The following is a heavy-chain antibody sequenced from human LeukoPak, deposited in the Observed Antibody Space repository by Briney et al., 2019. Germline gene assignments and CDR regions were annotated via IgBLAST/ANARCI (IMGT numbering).Heavy chain of an antibody. CDR2: IYSGGST. Sequence: AGGSLRLSCAASGFTVSSNYMSWVRQAPGKGLEWVSVIYSGGSTYYADSVKGRFTISRDNSKNTLYLQMNGLRAEDTAVYYCAREQVSPMITFGGVIATYYFDYWGQGTLVTVSS. CDR3: AREQVSPMITFGGVIATYYFDY. J-gene: IGHJ4*02. V-gene: IGHV3-66*01. CDR1: GFTVSSNY. D-gene: IGHD3-16*02.